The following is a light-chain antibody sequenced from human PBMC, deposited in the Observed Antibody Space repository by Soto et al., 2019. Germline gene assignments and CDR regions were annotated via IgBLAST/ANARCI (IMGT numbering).Light chain of an antibody. CDR1: SSDVGGYNY. CDR3: SSYTSSTTPVV. CDR2: GVS. Sequence: QSALTQPASVSGSPGQSITISCTGTSSDVGGYNYVSWYQQHPGKAPKLMIYGVSNRPSGVSNRFSGSKSGNTASLTISGLQAEDEADYHCSSYTSSTTPVVFGGGTKLTVL. V-gene: IGLV2-14*01. J-gene: IGLJ2*01.